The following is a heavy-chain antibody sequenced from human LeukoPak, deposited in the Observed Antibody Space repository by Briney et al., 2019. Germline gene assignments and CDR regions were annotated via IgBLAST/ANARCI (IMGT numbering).Heavy chain of an antibody. V-gene: IGHV3-7*03. D-gene: IGHD3-16*01. CDR3: ARGGGLDV. CDR2: INHNGNEN. J-gene: IGHJ6*02. Sequence: GGSLRLSCAVSGFTFSSYWMNWARQAPGKGLEWVASINHNGNENYYVDSVKGRFTISRDNAKNSLYLQMSNLRAEDTAVYFCARGGGLDVWGQGATVTVSS. CDR1: GFTFSSYW.